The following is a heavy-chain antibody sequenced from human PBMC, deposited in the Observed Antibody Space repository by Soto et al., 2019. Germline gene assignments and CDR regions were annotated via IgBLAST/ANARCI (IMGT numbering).Heavy chain of an antibody. D-gene: IGHD3-22*01. CDR1: GGTFSSYT. CDR2: IIPILGIT. Sequence: QVQLVQSGAEVKKPGSSVKVSCKASGGTFSSYTISWVRQAPGQGLEWMGRIIPILGITNYAQKIEGRVTITADKSTSTAYMELSSLRSEDKAVYYCAREDSSGYSHYFDYWGQGTLVTVSS. J-gene: IGHJ4*02. CDR3: AREDSSGYSHYFDY. V-gene: IGHV1-69*08.